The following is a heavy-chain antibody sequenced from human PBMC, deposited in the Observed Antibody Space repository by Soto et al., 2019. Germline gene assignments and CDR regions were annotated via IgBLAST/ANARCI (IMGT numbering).Heavy chain of an antibody. CDR2: ISSSGSTI. V-gene: IGHV3-11*01. D-gene: IGHD4-17*01. Sequence: GGSLRLSCAASGFTSSDYYMSWIRQAPGKGLEWVSYISSSGSTIYYADSVKGRFTISRDNAKNSLYLQMNSLRAEDTAVYYCASPTVTPHYGMDVWGQGTTVTV. CDR3: ASPTVTPHYGMDV. CDR1: GFTSSDYY. J-gene: IGHJ6*02.